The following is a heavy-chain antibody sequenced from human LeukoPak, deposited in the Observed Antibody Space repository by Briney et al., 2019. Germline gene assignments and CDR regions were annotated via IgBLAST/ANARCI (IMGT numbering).Heavy chain of an antibody. J-gene: IGHJ4*02. D-gene: IGHD6-13*01. CDR2: VNSDGSTT. CDR3: ARGYYSSSRFDS. Sequence: PGGSLTLSCAAAGFPFSNYWMHWVRQAPGKGLVWVSPVNSDGSTTNYADSVKGRFTISRDNAENTLYMGVNGLRPEGTAVYYCARGYYSSSRFDSWGQGTLVTVSS. V-gene: IGHV3-74*01. CDR1: GFPFSNYW.